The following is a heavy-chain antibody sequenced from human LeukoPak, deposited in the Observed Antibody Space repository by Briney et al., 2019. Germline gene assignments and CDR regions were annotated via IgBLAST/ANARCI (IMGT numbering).Heavy chain of an antibody. Sequence: GSLRLSCAASGFTFSSYAMHWVRQAPGKGLEWVAVISYDGSNKYYADSVKGRFTISRDNSKNTLYLQMNSLRAEDTAVYYCARDGASYCSSTCCYGSDYWGQGTLVTVSS. J-gene: IGHJ4*02. D-gene: IGHD2-2*01. CDR3: ARDGASYCSSTCCYGSDY. CDR1: GFTFSSYA. V-gene: IGHV3-30-3*01. CDR2: ISYDGSNK.